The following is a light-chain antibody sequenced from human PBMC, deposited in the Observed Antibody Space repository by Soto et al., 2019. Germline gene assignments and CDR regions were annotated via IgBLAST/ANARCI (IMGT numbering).Light chain of an antibody. J-gene: IGKJ4*01. CDR1: QYISNW. Sequence: DIQMTQSPSALSASVGDRVIITCRASQYISNWVAWYQQKPGKAPKLLIYDASTLESGVPSRFTGSSSGTEFTLTISSLKPVVFATYSCKQYNIFSATFGGGPRVEIK. V-gene: IGKV1-5*01. CDR3: KQYNIFSAT. CDR2: DAS.